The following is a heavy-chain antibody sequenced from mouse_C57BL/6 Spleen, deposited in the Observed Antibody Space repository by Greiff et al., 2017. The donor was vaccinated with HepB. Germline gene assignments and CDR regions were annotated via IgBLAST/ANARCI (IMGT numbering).Heavy chain of an antibody. Sequence: QVQLQQSGPELVKPGASVKISCKASGYAFSSSWMNWVKQRPGKGLEWIGRIYPGDGDTNYNGKFKGKATLTADKSSSTAYMQLSSLTSEDSAVYFCAREEADSSGDVRYYFDYWGQGTTLTVSS. J-gene: IGHJ2*01. CDR2: IYPGDGDT. CDR1: GYAFSSSW. V-gene: IGHV1-82*01. D-gene: IGHD3-2*02. CDR3: AREEADSSGDVRYYFDY.